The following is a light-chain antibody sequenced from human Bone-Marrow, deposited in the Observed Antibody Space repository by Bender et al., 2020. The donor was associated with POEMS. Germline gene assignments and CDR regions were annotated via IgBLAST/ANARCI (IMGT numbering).Light chain of an antibody. CDR1: SSNIGAHA. V-gene: IGLV1-44*01. Sequence: QSALTQPPSASGTPGQRLTISCSGGSSNIGAHAVNWYQHLPGTAPKLLIYSSHRRPSEVPDRFSGSRSGTSASLAISGLQSEDEADYYCAVWDDSLNGWVFGGGTKLTVL. CDR2: SSH. J-gene: IGLJ3*02. CDR3: AVWDDSLNGWV.